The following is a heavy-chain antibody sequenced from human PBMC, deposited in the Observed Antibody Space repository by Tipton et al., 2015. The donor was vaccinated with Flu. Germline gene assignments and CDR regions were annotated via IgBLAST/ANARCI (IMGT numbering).Heavy chain of an antibody. Sequence: GSLRLSCAVSEFTFSSYAMTWVRQAPGKGLEWVSSISGGGETKIYADSVKGRFTISRDNSQNTVYLQMNSLRAEDTAVYYCAKGNDAFYMWGQGTTVTVSS. CDR3: AKGNDAFYM. J-gene: IGHJ3*02. CDR1: EFTFSSYA. CDR2: ISGGGETK. V-gene: IGHV3-23*01.